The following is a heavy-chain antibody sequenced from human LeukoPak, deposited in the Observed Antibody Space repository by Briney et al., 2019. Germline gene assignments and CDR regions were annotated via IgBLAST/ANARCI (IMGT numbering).Heavy chain of an antibody. CDR3: GRGHNLEYGSFDF. CDR1: GFTFSGYD. J-gene: IGHJ4*02. Sequence: PGGSLRLSCAASGFTFSGYDMNWVRQAPGKGLEWVSSISGSSSYIYYADSMKGRFTISRDNGKKSLYLQMNSLRAEDTAVYYFGRGHNLEYGSFDFWGQGTLVTVSS. V-gene: IGHV3-21*01. CDR2: ISGSSSYI. D-gene: IGHD1-20*01.